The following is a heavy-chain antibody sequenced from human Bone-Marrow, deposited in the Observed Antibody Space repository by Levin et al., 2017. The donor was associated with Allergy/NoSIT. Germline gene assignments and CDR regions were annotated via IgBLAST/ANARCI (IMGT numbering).Heavy chain of an antibody. J-gene: IGHJ6*02. V-gene: IGHV3-33*01. Sequence: GGSLRLSCAASGFSLSDFGMHWVRQAPGKGLEWVAVIWHDENNKYYTDSVKGRFTISRDKSNNTLYLQMNSLRAEDTAVYYCARDWLTSRKRFHGLDVWGQGTTITVSS. D-gene: IGHD3-3*01. CDR3: ARDWLTSRKRFHGLDV. CDR1: GFSLSDFG. CDR2: IWHDENNK.